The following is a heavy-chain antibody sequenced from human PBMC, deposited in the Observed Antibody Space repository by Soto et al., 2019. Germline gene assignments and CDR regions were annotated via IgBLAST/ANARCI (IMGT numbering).Heavy chain of an antibody. CDR2: IYYSGST. J-gene: IGHJ4*02. CDR3: AXXSLXXXSTSCSIDY. Sequence: QVQLQESGPGLVKPSETLSLTCTVSGGSISSYYWSWIRQPPGKGLEWIGYIYYSGSTNYNPSLKSRVTISVDTSKNQFSLKLSSVTAADTAVYYCAXXSLXXXSTSCSIDYWGQGTLVTVSS. CDR1: GGSISSYY. V-gene: IGHV4-59*08. D-gene: IGHD2-2*01.